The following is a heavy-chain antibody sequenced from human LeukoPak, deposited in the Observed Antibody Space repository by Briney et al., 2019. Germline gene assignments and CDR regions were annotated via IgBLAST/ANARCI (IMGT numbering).Heavy chain of an antibody. CDR2: MYYSGNT. Sequence: SETLSLTCVISGGSVSSGSSYWSWIRQPPGKGLEWIGYMYYSGNTSYNPSLKSRVTISVDTSKNQFSLKLSSVTAADTAVYYCARGRRWMDSYYFDYWGQGTLVTVSS. CDR3: ARGRRWMDSYYFDY. J-gene: IGHJ4*02. D-gene: IGHD3/OR15-3a*01. CDR1: GGSVSSGSSY. V-gene: IGHV4-61*01.